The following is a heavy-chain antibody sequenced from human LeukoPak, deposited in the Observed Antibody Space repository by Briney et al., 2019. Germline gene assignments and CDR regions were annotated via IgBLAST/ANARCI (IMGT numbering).Heavy chain of an antibody. CDR3: VRGDRYSTARRWYFSLEN. J-gene: IGHJ4*02. D-gene: IGHD2-8*02. V-gene: IGHV3-30*04. CDR2: ISYDGGHE. Sequence: GGSLRLSCAASGFPFSVSAMHWVRQAPGKGLEWVAVISYDGGHEYYADSVMGRFTVSRDNSKNTVHLQMVSLRAEDTAVYYCVRGDRYSTARRWYFSLENWGQGTLVTVSS. CDR1: GFPFSVSA.